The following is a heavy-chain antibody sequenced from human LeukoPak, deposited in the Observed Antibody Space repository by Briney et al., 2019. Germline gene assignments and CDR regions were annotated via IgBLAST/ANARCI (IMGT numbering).Heavy chain of an antibody. D-gene: IGHD3-22*01. V-gene: IGHV4-30-4*01. J-gene: IGHJ4*02. CDR2: IYYSGST. CDR1: GGSISSGDYY. Sequence: SETLSLTCTVSGGSISSGDYYWSWIRQPPGKGLEWVGYIYYSGSTYYNPSLKSRVTISVDTSKNQFSLKLSSVTAADTAVYYCARTMTYYYDSSGYAFDYWGQGTLVTVSS. CDR3: ARTMTYYYDSSGYAFDY.